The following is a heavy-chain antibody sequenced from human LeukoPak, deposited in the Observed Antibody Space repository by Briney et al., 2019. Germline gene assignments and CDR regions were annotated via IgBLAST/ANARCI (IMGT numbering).Heavy chain of an antibody. Sequence: PSETLSLTCSVSGGSISTYYWSWIRQPAGKGLEWIGRIYTTGGTNYNPSLKSRVTMSVDTSKNQFSLKLTSVTAADTAVYYCARHNSSHEVVVAATVHYYGMDVWGQGTTVTVSS. CDR2: IYTTGGT. V-gene: IGHV4-4*07. J-gene: IGHJ6*02. D-gene: IGHD2-15*01. CDR1: GGSISTYY. CDR3: ARHNSSHEVVVAATVHYYGMDV.